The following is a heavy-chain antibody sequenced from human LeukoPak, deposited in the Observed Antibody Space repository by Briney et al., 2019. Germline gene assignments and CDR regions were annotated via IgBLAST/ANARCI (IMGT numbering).Heavy chain of an antibody. CDR1: GGSISTNTYY. CDR3: ATERVGATSYYYYGMDV. CDR2: IYYSGST. V-gene: IGHV4-39*01. D-gene: IGHD1-26*01. Sequence: SETLSLTCTVSGGSISTNTYYWGWIRQPPGKGLEWIGSIYYSGSTYYNPSLKSRVTISVDTSKNQFSLKLSSVTAADTAVYYCATERVGATSYYYYGMDVWGQGTTVTVSS. J-gene: IGHJ6*02.